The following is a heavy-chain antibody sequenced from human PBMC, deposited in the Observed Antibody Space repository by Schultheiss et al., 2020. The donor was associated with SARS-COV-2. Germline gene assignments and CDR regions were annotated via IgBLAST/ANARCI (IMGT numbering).Heavy chain of an antibody. CDR3: ARLSLAVAGTLDY. V-gene: IGHV3-23*01. J-gene: IGHJ4*02. CDR1: GFSFSSYA. CDR2: LSATGAYT. Sequence: GGSLILSFAASGFSFSSYAMTWVRQAPGKGLEWVSTLSATGAYTYYADSVKGRFTISRDNSKNTLYLQMNSLRAEDTAVYYCARLSLAVAGTLDYWGQGTLVTVSS. D-gene: IGHD6-19*01.